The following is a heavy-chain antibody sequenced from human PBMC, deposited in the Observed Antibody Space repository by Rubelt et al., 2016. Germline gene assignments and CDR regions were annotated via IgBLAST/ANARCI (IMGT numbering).Heavy chain of an antibody. Sequence: EVQLLESGGGLVQPGGSLRLSCAASGFTFSSYAMSWVRQAPGKGLEWVSAISGSGGSTYYADSVKGRFTISRDNSKKTLYLQMNSLIAEDTAVYYCAKATVTTTNCDYWGQGTLVTVSS. CDR2: ISGSGGST. CDR3: AKATVTTTNCDY. J-gene: IGHJ4*02. D-gene: IGHD4-17*01. CDR1: GFTFSSYA. V-gene: IGHV3-23*01.